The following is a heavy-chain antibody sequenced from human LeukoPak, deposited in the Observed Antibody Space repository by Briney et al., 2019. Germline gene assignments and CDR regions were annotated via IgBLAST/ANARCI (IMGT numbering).Heavy chain of an antibody. Sequence: GGSLRLSCAASGFTFSSYAMTWVRQAPGKGLEWVSAISGSGGSTYYADSVKGRFTISRDNSKNTLYLQMNSPRAEDTAVYYCAKVESSGYYSYYYYYYMDVWGKGTTVTVSS. V-gene: IGHV3-23*01. J-gene: IGHJ6*03. CDR1: GFTFSSYA. CDR3: AKVESSGYYSYYYYYYMDV. D-gene: IGHD3-22*01. CDR2: ISGSGGST.